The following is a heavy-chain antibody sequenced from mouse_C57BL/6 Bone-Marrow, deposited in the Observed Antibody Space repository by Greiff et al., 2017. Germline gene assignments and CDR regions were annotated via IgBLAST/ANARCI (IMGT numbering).Heavy chain of an antibody. CDR2: IYPGSGTT. CDR3: TRLYYYGSSPHWYIDV. Sequence: QVQLKESGAELVRPGASVKLSCQASGYTFTDYYINWVKQRPGQGLEWIARIYPGSGTTYYIEKFKGKATLTAEKSSSTAYMQLSSLTSEDSAVYISTRLYYYGSSPHWYIDVWGTGTTVTVSS. CDR1: GYTFTDYY. V-gene: IGHV1-76*01. D-gene: IGHD1-1*01. J-gene: IGHJ1*03.